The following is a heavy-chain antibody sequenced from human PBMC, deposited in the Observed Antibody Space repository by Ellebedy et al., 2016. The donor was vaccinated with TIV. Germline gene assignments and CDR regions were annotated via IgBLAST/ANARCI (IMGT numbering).Heavy chain of an antibody. V-gene: IGHV1-8*01. CDR1: GYTFTSYD. J-gene: IGHJ4*02. D-gene: IGHD3-3*01. Sequence: ASVKVSCXASGYTFTSYDINWVRQATGQGLEWMGWMNPNSGNTGYAQKFQGRVTITADESTSTAYMELSSLRSDDTAVYYCARRDDFWSGYDFDYWGQGTLVTVSS. CDR2: MNPNSGNT. CDR3: ARRDDFWSGYDFDY.